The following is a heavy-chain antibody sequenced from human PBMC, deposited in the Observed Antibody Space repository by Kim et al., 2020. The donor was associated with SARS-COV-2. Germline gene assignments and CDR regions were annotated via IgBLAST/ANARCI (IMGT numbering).Heavy chain of an antibody. Sequence: ASVKVSCKASGYTFTGYYMHWVRQAPGQGLEWMGRINPNSGCTNYAQKFQGRVTMTRDTSISTAYMELSRLRSDDTVVYYCARGGYYDILTGYYRDAGDAFDIWGQGTMVTVSS. CDR3: ARGGYYDILTGYYRDAGDAFDI. J-gene: IGHJ3*02. CDR2: INPNSGCT. CDR1: GYTFTGYY. V-gene: IGHV1-2*05. D-gene: IGHD3-9*01.